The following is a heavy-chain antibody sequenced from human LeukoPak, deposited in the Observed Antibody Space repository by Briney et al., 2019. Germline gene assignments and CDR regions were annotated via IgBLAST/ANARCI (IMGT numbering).Heavy chain of an antibody. V-gene: IGHV1-24*01. Sequence: ASVKVSCKVSGYTLTELSMHWVRQAPGKGLEWMGGFDPEDGETIYAQKFQGRVTMTVDTSTDTAYMELSSLRSEDTAVYYCATDPPYYDYVCWGQGTLVTVSS. CDR1: GYTLTELS. D-gene: IGHD3-16*01. CDR3: ATDPPYYDYVC. J-gene: IGHJ4*02. CDR2: FDPEDGET.